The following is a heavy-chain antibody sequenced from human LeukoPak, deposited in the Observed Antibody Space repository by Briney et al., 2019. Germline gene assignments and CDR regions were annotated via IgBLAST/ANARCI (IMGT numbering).Heavy chain of an antibody. Sequence: KPSETLSLTCTLSGDSHHSDYLSWLRQPPPKGMEYIEYIYYSWTTYYHPTLKSPTTISVDTSNNQFSLKLSSVTAADTGVYYCPRGGYSFDYWGQGTLVSVSS. J-gene: IGHJ4*02. CDR2: IYYSWTT. V-gene: IGHV4-59*01. CDR1: GDSHHSDY. D-gene: IGHD5-12*01. CDR3: PRGGYSFDY.